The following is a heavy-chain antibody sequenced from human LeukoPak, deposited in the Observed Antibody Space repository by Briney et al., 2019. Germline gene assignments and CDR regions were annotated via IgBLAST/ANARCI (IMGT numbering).Heavy chain of an antibody. CDR3: ARGLRNYLHAYEY. CDR1: GSPVSTYY. Sequence: PGGPLRLSCAASGSPVSTYYMSWVRQPPGKGLEWVAVIYRDANTFYADSLKGRVTLSRDNSKNTLYLQMNSLRDEDTAVFHCARGLRNYLHAYEYWGKGTLVTVCS. V-gene: IGHV3-66*02. D-gene: IGHD1-14*01. CDR2: IYRDANT. J-gene: IGHJ4*01.